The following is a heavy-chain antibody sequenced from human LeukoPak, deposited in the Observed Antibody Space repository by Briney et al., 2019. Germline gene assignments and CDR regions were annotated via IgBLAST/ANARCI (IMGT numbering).Heavy chain of an antibody. V-gene: IGHV5-51*01. CDR2: IYPGDSNT. CDR1: GYSFTTYW. J-gene: IGHJ4*02. D-gene: IGHD2-2*01. Sequence: GESLKISCKGSGYSFTTYWIGWVRQMPGKGLEWMGIIYPGDSNTIYSPSFQGQVTFSADKSISTAYLQWSSLKASDTAMYYCARHPRCSSSTSCPGDYWGQGTLVTVSS. CDR3: ARHPRCSSSTSCPGDY.